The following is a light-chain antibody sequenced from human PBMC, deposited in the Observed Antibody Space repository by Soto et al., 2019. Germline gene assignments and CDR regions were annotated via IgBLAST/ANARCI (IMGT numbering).Light chain of an antibody. Sequence: EIVMTQSPATLSVSPGERATLSCRASQSVSDTLAWYQQKPGQAPRLLIYGASNRATGIPDRFSGSGSGTDFTLTISRLEPEDFAVYYCQQYGSSGTFGQGTKV. CDR3: QQYGSSGT. CDR1: QSVSDT. J-gene: IGKJ1*01. V-gene: IGKV3-20*01. CDR2: GAS.